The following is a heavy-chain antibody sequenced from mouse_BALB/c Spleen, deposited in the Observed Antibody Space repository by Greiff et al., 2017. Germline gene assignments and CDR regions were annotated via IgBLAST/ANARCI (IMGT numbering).Heavy chain of an antibody. CDR2: ISSGGSYT. CDR3: ARCGGGYDDGGAMDY. J-gene: IGHJ4*01. CDR1: GFTFSSYA. D-gene: IGHD2-12*01. Sequence: EVKLVESGGGLVKPGGSLKLSCAASGFTFSSYAMSWVRQSPEKRLEWVAEISSGGSYTYYPDTVAGRFTISRDNAKNTLYLEMSSLRSEDTAMYYCARCGGGYDDGGAMDYWGQGTSGTVSS. V-gene: IGHV5-9-4*01.